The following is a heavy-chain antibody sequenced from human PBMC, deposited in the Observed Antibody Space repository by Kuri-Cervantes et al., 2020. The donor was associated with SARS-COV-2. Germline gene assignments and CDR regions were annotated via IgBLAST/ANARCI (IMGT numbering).Heavy chain of an antibody. J-gene: IGHJ6*03. D-gene: IGHD2-2*02. CDR3: ARDGYCSSTSCYMDYYYYYMDV. CDR2: VNHRGST. CDR1: GESFSGYY. V-gene: IGHV4-34*01. Sequence: SQTLSLTCAFYGESFSGYYWNWIRQSPGKGLQWIGEVNHRGSTNYNPSLKSRVTISVDTSKNQFSLKLSSVTAADTAVYYCARDGYCSSTSCYMDYYYYYMDVWGKGTTVTVSS.